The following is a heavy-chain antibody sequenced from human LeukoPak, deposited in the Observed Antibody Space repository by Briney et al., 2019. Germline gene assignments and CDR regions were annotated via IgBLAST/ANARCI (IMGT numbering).Heavy chain of an antibody. CDR1: GFTFSSHA. CDR3: ARSGGLLDAFDI. D-gene: IGHD3-16*01. J-gene: IGHJ3*02. Sequence: GGSLRLSCAASGFTFSSHAMHWVRQAPGKGLEWVAVISYDGSNKYYADSVKGRFAISRDNSKNTLYLQMNSLRAEDTAVYDCARSGGLLDAFDIWGQGTMVTVSS. V-gene: IGHV3-30*09. CDR2: ISYDGSNK.